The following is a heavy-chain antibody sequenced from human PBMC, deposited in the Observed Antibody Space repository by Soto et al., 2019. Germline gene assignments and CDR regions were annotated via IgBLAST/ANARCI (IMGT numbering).Heavy chain of an antibody. CDR3: AKCAVQWELLFDY. D-gene: IGHD1-26*01. CDR2: ISGSGGST. J-gene: IGHJ4*02. CDR1: GFTFSSYA. V-gene: IGHV3-23*01. Sequence: EVQLLESGGGLVQPGGPLRLSCAASGFTFSSYAMSWVRQAPGKGLEWVSAISGSGGSTYYADSVKGRFTISRDNSKNTLYLQMNSLRAEDMAVYYCAKCAVQWELLFDYWGQGTLVTVSS.